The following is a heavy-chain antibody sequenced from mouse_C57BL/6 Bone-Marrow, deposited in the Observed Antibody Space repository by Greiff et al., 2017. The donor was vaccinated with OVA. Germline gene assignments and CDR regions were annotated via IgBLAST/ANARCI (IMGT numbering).Heavy chain of an antibody. CDR1: GFSLTSYG. V-gene: IGHV2-2*01. J-gene: IGHJ3*01. CDR3: ARNRSNSSGYGFAY. CDR2: IWSGGST. D-gene: IGHD3-2*02. Sequence: QVQLQQSGPGLVQPSQSLSITCTVSGFSLTSYGVHWVRQSPGKGLEWLGVIWSGGSTDYNAAFISRLSISKDNSKSQVFFKMNSLQADDTAIDYCARNRSNSSGYGFAYWGQGTLVTVSA.